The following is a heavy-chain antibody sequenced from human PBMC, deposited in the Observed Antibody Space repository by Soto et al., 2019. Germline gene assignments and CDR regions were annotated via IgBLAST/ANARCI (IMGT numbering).Heavy chain of an antibody. Sequence: QVQLRQWGAGLLKPSETLSLTCGVYGGSFTGYYWTWIRQPPGERLEWIGEMNHDGITNYNTSLKSRVAITLDTSKNQFSLRLTSVTAADTAVSFCARGEAYLRAVTFYYHGMDVWGQGTTVTVSS. J-gene: IGHJ6*02. V-gene: IGHV4-34*01. CDR1: GGSFTGYY. D-gene: IGHD3-10*01. CDR2: MNHDGIT. CDR3: ARGEAYLRAVTFYYHGMDV.